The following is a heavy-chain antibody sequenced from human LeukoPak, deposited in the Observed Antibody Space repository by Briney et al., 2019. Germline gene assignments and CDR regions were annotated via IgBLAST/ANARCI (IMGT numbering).Heavy chain of an antibody. J-gene: IGHJ4*02. CDR1: RFSFSAYP. D-gene: IGHD1-26*01. Sequence: GGSLRLSCAASRFSFSAYPMGWVRRAPGRGLEWVSGISAGGDLTFHADPVKGRFTISRDNSKNTLYLQMNSLRAEDTAVYYCAKDLLRIRSAGVGATSPLGYWGQGTLVTVSS. V-gene: IGHV3-23*01. CDR2: ISAGGDLT. CDR3: AKDLLRIRSAGVGATSPLGY.